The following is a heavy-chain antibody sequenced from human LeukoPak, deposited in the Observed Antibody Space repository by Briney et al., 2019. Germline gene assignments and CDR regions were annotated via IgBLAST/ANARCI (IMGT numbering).Heavy chain of an antibody. CDR2: ISAYNGNT. D-gene: IGHD3-3*01. J-gene: IGHJ6*02. Sequence: ASVKVSCKASGYTFTSYGISWVRQAPGQGLEWMGWISAYNGNTNYAQKLQGRVTMTTDTSTSTAYMELRSLRSDDTAVYCCARSDFGSLRGITYYYYYGMDVWGQGTTVTVSS. CDR3: ARSDFGSLRGITYYYYYGMDV. CDR1: GYTFTSYG. V-gene: IGHV1-18*01.